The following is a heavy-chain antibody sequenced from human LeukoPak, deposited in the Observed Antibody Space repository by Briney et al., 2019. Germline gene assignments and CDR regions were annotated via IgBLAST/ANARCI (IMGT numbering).Heavy chain of an antibody. J-gene: IGHJ6*02. CDR3: ARERGEYYGMDV. CDR1: GFTVSSNY. Sequence: PGGSLRLSCAASGFTVSSNYMSWVRQAPGKGLEWVSVIYSGGSTYYADSVKGRFTISRDNSKNTLYLQMNSLRAVDTAVYYCARERGEYYGMDVWGQGTTVTVSS. D-gene: IGHD3-10*01. CDR2: IYSGGST. V-gene: IGHV3-66*02.